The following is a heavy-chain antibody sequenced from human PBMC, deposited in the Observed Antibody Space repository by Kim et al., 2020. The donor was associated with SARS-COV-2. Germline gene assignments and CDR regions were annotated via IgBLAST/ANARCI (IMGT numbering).Heavy chain of an antibody. CDR3: AKRLPWGYFDY. Sequence: TYYAESVKGRFTTSRDNSKNTLYLQMNSLRAEDTAVYYCAKRLPWGYFDYWGQGTLVTVSS. V-gene: IGHV3-23*01. D-gene: IGHD3-16*01. CDR2: T. J-gene: IGHJ4*02.